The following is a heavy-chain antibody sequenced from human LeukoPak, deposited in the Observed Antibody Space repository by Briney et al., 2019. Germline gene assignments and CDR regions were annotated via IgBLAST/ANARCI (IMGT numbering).Heavy chain of an antibody. Sequence: ASVKVSCKGSGYTFIDYHIHWVRQAPGQGLEWMGWINPNSGGTIYAQKFQGRVTMTGDTSINTAYMELSRLTSDDAAMYYCARVSCSGGTCYDLGWFDSWGQGTLVTVSS. CDR1: GYTFIDYH. V-gene: IGHV1-2*02. D-gene: IGHD2-15*01. CDR3: ARVSCSGGTCYDLGWFDS. J-gene: IGHJ5*01. CDR2: INPNSGGT.